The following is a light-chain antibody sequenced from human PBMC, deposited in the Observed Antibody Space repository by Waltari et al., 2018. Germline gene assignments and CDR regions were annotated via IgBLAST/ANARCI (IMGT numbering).Light chain of an antibody. V-gene: IGKV1-39*01. CDR3: QQSYRTPLT. CDR2: AAS. J-gene: IGKJ4*01. CDR1: QSINSY. Sequence: DIQLTQSSPSLSASIGDRVTITCRASQSINSYLNWHQQKPGKAPKVLIYAASSLQSGVPSRFSGSGSGTDFTLTISSLQPEDFATYSCQQSYRTPLTFGGWTKVEIK.